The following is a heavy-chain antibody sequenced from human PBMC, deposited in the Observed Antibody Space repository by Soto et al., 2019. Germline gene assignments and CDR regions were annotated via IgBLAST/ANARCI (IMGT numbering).Heavy chain of an antibody. CDR3: AVLDYFDY. Sequence: PSETLSLTCAVYGGSFSGYYWSGIRQPPGKGLEWIGEINHSGSTNYNPSLKSRVTISVDTSKNQFSLKLSSVTAADTAVYYCAVLDYFDYWGQGTLVTVSS. V-gene: IGHV4-34*01. CDR2: INHSGST. CDR1: GGSFSGYY. J-gene: IGHJ4*02.